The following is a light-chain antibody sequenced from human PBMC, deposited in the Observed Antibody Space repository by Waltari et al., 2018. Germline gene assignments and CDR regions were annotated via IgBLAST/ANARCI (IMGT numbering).Light chain of an antibody. V-gene: IGKV3-15*01. J-gene: IGKJ4*01. CDR2: GAS. CDR1: QNVASN. CDR3: QHYNNLPLT. Sequence: EIVMTQSPATLSVSPGEGATLSCRASQNVASNLAWYQQKSGQAPRLLIYGASTRATGIPARFSGSGSVTEFALTISSLHSEDSAVYYCQHYNNLPLTFGGGTNVEI.